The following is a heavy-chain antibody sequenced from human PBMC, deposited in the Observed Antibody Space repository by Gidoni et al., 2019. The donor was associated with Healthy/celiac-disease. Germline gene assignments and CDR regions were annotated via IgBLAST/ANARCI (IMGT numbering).Heavy chain of an antibody. CDR3: ARLIAPAMYFDY. Sequence: QLQMQESGQGLVKPSETLSLTCTVSGCSISRSSYYWGCIRQPPGKGLECIWSIYSSGRTYSHPSLKSRVTISVDTSKNQFSLKLSSVSAAATAVYYCARLIAPAMYFDYWGKGTLVTVSS. CDR1: GCSISRSSYY. CDR2: IYSSGRT. D-gene: IGHD2-2*01. J-gene: IGHJ4*02. V-gene: IGHV4-39*01.